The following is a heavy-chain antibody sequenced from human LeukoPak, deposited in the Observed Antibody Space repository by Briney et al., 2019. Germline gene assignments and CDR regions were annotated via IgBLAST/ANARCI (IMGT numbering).Heavy chain of an antibody. CDR3: ARLARPGGYQYYFDY. CDR2: IYYSGST. D-gene: IGHD6-6*01. CDR1: GGSISSSSYY. J-gene: IGHJ4*02. Sequence: SETLSLTCTVSGGSISSSSYYWGWIRQPPGKGLEWIGSIYYSGSTYYNPSLKSRVTISVDTSKNQFSLKLSSVTAADTAVYHCARLARPGGYQYYFDYWGQGTLVTVSS. V-gene: IGHV4-39*01.